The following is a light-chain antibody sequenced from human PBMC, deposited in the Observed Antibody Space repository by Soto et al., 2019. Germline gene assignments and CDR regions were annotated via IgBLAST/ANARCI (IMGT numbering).Light chain of an antibody. CDR3: ATWDSSLSAGV. J-gene: IGLJ2*01. Sequence: QLVLTQPPSLSAAPGQKVTISCSGSSSNIGRNSVSWYQQLPGTAPKLLIFANNKRPLGSPDRFSGSKSGTSATLGITGLQTGDAADYYCATWDSSLSAGVFGGGTKVTVL. CDR2: ANN. CDR1: SSNIGRNS. V-gene: IGLV1-51*01.